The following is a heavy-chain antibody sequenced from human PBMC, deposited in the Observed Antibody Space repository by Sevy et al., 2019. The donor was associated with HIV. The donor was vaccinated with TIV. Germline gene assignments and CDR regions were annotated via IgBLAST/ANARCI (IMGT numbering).Heavy chain of an antibody. D-gene: IGHD4-4*01. Sequence: ASVKVSCKVSGYTLTELSMHWVRQAPGKGLEWMGGFDPEDGETIYAQKFQGRVTMTEDTSTDTACMELSSLRSEDTAVYYCATTTAIYSTTSYYYGMDVWGQGTTVTVSS. J-gene: IGHJ6*02. CDR2: FDPEDGET. CDR1: GYTLTELS. CDR3: ATTTAIYSTTSYYYGMDV. V-gene: IGHV1-24*01.